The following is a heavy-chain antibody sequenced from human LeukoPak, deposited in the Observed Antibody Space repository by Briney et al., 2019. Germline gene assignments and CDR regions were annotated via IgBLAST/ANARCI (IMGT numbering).Heavy chain of an antibody. Sequence: ASVKVSCKASGYTFTGYYIHWVRQAPGQGLEWMGWINPHSGGTNYAQKFQGGVTMTRDTSITTAYMELSSLRSEDTAVYYCARADAGYYDILTGYYGGDWFDPWGQGTLVTVSS. J-gene: IGHJ5*02. D-gene: IGHD3-9*01. CDR1: GYTFTGYY. CDR3: ARADAGYYDILTGYYGGDWFDP. V-gene: IGHV1-2*02. CDR2: INPHSGGT.